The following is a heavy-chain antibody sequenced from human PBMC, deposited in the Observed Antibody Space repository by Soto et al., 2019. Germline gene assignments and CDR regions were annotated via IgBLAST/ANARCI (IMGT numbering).Heavy chain of an antibody. D-gene: IGHD2-2*01. Sequence: ASVKVSCKASGYTFTNYGVTWVRQAPGQGLEWMGWISAYNGNTNYAQKFQGRVTMTTDTPTSTAYMELRSLRSDDTTVYYCAKTGYFSNTAGYDYWGQGTLVTVSS. CDR1: GYTFTNYG. CDR3: AKTGYFSNTAGYDY. CDR2: ISAYNGNT. J-gene: IGHJ4*02. V-gene: IGHV1-18*01.